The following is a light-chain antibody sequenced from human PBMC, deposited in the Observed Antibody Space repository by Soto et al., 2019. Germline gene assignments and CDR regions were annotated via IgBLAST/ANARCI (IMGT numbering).Light chain of an antibody. CDR3: QQYNSYLFT. V-gene: IGKV1-5*01. CDR1: QSIRSW. CDR2: DAS. Sequence: DIQMTQSPSTLSASVGARVTITCRASQSIRSWLAWYQPKPGKAPKLLIYDASSLKSGVPSRFSGSGSGTEFTLTISSLQPDDFATYYCQQYNSYLFTFGPGTKVDIK. J-gene: IGKJ3*01.